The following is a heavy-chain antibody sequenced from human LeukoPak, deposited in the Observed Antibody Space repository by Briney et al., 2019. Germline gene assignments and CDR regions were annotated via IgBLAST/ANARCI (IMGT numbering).Heavy chain of an antibody. Sequence: SETLSLTCTVSGGSISSYYWSWIRQPPGEGLEWIGYIYYSGSTNYNPSLKSRVTISVDTSKNQFSLKLSSVTAADTAVYYCANYDSSGYDAFDIWGQGTMVTVSS. CDR2: IYYSGST. D-gene: IGHD3-22*01. V-gene: IGHV4-59*01. CDR3: ANYDSSGYDAFDI. CDR1: GGSISSYY. J-gene: IGHJ3*02.